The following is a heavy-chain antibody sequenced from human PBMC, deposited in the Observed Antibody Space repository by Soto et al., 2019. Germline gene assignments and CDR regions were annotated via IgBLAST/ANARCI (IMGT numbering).Heavy chain of an antibody. CDR3: ARGDVVVLTATSNFDY. J-gene: IGHJ4*02. Sequence: EVQLVESGGGLVKPGGSLRLSCAASGFTFSSYTMKWVRQAPGKGLEWVASISSSYYIKYADSVKRRFTISRDNAKNSLYLQMNSLRAEDTAVYYCARGDVVVLTATSNFDYWGQGTLVTVSS. CDR1: GFTFSSYT. V-gene: IGHV3-21*01. D-gene: IGHD2-21*02. CDR2: ISSSYYI.